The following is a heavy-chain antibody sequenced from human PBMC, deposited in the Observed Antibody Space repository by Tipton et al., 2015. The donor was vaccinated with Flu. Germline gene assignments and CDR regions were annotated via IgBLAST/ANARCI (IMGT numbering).Heavy chain of an antibody. Sequence: TLSLTCTVSGGSVTSDDYYWNWLRQPAGKALEWIGRIYISGSTNYNPSLRGRVGISLDTSKNQFSLKVTSVTAADTAVYYCARRSYSNYVSEPKNWFDPWGQGTLVTVSS. V-gene: IGHV4-61*02. D-gene: IGHD4-11*01. J-gene: IGHJ5*02. CDR2: IYISGST. CDR3: ARRSYSNYVSEPKNWFDP. CDR1: GGSVTSDDYY.